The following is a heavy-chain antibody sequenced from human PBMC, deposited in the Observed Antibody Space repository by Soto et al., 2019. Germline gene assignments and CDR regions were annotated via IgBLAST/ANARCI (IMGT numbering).Heavy chain of an antibody. CDR1: GFTFTSSA. D-gene: IGHD3-22*01. Sequence: VASVKVSCKASGFTFTSSAVQWVRQARGQRLEWIGWIVVGSGNTNYAQKFQGRVTITRDMSTSTAYMELSSLRSEDTAVYYCAADARHDYYDSSGYSIWGQGTLVTVSS. J-gene: IGHJ4*02. CDR2: IVVGSGNT. CDR3: AADARHDYYDSSGYSI. V-gene: IGHV1-58*01.